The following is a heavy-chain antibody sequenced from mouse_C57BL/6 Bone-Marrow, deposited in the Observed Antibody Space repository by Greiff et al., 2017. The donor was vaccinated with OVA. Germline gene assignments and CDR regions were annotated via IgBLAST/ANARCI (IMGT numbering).Heavy chain of an antibody. CDR2: IWSGGST. V-gene: IGHV2-2*01. Sequence: VKLMESGPGLVQPSQSLSITCTVSGFSLTSYGVHWVRQSPGKGLEWLGVIWSGGSTDYNAAFISRLSISKDNSKSQVFFKMISLQADDTAIYYCARIPHYYGSSSYAMDYWGQGTSVTVSS. D-gene: IGHD1-1*01. CDR1: GFSLTSYG. CDR3: ARIPHYYGSSSYAMDY. J-gene: IGHJ4*01.